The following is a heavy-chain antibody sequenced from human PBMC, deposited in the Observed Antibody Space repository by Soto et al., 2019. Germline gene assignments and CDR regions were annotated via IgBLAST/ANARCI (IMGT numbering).Heavy chain of an antibody. CDR1: RSRTCSCL. V-gene: IGHV4-59*01. CDR2: IYNSGST. CDR3: ARAPYGSGTKPYYFDY. Sequence: SVRRSRTCSLSRSRTCSCLGSGVGEPPGKGLEWIGFIYNSGSTNYNPSLKSRVTISMDTSRNQFSLILSSVTAADTAVYYCARAPYGSGTKPYYFDYWGQGTLVTVS. D-gene: IGHD3-10*01. J-gene: IGHJ4*02.